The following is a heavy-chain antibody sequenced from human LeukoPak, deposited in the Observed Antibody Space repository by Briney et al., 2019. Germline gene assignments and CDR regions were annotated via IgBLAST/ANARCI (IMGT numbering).Heavy chain of an antibody. CDR1: GFTFRNYG. D-gene: IGHD4-17*01. J-gene: IGHJ4*02. CDR2: MWYDGSHQ. V-gene: IGHV3-30*02. CDR3: AKDGIATVTTPFYFDH. Sequence: GGSLRLSCGASGFTFRNYGMHWVRQAPGTGLEGVAFMWYDGSHQVYADSVKGRFVISRDNSKTTLYLQMNSLRADDTAVYFCAKDGIATVTTPFYFDHWGQGTLVTVSS.